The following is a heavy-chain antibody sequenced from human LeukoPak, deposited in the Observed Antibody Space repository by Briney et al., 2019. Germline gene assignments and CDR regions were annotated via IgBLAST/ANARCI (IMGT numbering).Heavy chain of an antibody. CDR3: ARAQSQDY. CDR1: GFTFTGYY. CDR2: INPNSGGT. V-gene: IGHV1-2*02. Sequence: GGSLRLSCAASGFTFTGYYMHWVRQAPGQGLEWMGWINPNSGGTNYAQKFQGRVTMTRDTSISTAYMELSSLRSEDTAVYYCARAQSQDYWGQGTLVTVSS. J-gene: IGHJ4*02.